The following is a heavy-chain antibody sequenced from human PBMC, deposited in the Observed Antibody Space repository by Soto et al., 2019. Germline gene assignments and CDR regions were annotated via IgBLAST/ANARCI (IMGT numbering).Heavy chain of an antibody. Sequence: ASVKVSCKASGGTFSSYTISWVRQAPGQGLEWMGRIIPILGIANYAQKFQGRVTITADKSTSTAYMELSSLRSEDTAVYYCASGTVTEGQDYYYYYMDVWGKGTTVTVSS. J-gene: IGHJ6*03. V-gene: IGHV1-69*02. CDR3: ASGTVTEGQDYYYYYMDV. CDR1: GGTFSSYT. D-gene: IGHD4-4*01. CDR2: IIPILGIA.